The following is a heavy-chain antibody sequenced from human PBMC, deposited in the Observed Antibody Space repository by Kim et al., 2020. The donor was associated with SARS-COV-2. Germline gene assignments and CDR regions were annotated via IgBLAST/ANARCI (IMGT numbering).Heavy chain of an antibody. CDR2: INHSGST. CDR1: GGSFSGYY. Sequence: SETLSLTCAVYGGSFSGYYWSWIRQPPGKGLEWIGEINHSGSTNYNPSLKSRVTISVDTSKNQFSLKLSSVTAADTAVYYCARGLWEYCSSTSCYSLRFDPWGQGTLVTVSS. CDR3: ARGLWEYCSSTSCYSLRFDP. D-gene: IGHD2-2*02. J-gene: IGHJ5*02. V-gene: IGHV4-34*01.